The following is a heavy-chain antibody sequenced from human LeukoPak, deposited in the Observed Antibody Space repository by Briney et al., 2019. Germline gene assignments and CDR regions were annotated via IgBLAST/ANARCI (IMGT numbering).Heavy chain of an antibody. CDR2: ISWNSDSI. D-gene: IGHD1-14*01. V-gene: IGHV3-9*01. Sequence: GGSLRLSCAASGFTFDDYAMHWVRQAPGKGLGWVSGISWNSDSIGYADSVKGRFTISRDNAKNSLYLQMNSLRAEDTALYYCAKAGYWYFDLWGRGTLVTVSS. CDR1: GFTFDDYA. J-gene: IGHJ2*01. CDR3: AKAGYWYFDL.